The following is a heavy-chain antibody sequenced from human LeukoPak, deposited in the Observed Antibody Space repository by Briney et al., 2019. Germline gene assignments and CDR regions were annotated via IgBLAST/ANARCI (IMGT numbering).Heavy chain of an antibody. V-gene: IGHV1-18*01. CDR1: GYTSTSYG. J-gene: IGHJ4*02. D-gene: IGHD2-2*01. CDR3: AREVYCSSTSCAYYFDY. CDR2: ISGYNGNT. Sequence: GASVKVSCKASGYTSTSYGFSWVRQAPGQGLECMGWISGYNGNTDYAQKFQGRVTMTTDKSSSTAYMELRSLRPDDTAVYYCAREVYCSSTSCAYYFDYWGQGTLVTVSS.